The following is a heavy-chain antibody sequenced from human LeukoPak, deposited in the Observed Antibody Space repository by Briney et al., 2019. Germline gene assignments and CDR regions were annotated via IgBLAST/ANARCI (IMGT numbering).Heavy chain of an antibody. CDR2: SRDKAKSYTT. CDR3: ARGGNYLSYFYGMDV. CDR1: GFTFSIYT. V-gene: IGHV3-72*01. J-gene: IGHJ6*02. D-gene: IGHD4-23*01. Sequence: GGSLRLSCVASGFTFSIYTMSWVRQAPGKGLEWVGRSRDKAKSYTTEYAASVKGRFTISRDDSKSSVYLQMNSLKTEDTAVYYCARGGNYLSYFYGMDVWGQGTTVTVSS.